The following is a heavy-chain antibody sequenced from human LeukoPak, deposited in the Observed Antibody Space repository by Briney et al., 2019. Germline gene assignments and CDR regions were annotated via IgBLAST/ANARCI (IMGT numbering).Heavy chain of an antibody. CDR2: IYYSGST. J-gene: IGHJ3*02. CDR3: ARWGAYDSSGYFIDAFDI. Sequence: SETLSLTCTVSGGSISSSSYYWGWIRQPPGKGLEWIGSIYYSGSTYYNPSLKSRVTISVDTSKNQFSLKLSSVTAADTAVYYCARWGAYDSSGYFIDAFDIWGQGTMVTVS. V-gene: IGHV4-39*01. CDR1: GGSISSSSYY. D-gene: IGHD3-22*01.